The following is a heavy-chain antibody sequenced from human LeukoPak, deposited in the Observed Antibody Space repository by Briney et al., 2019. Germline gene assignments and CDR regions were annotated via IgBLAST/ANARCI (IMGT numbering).Heavy chain of an antibody. CDR1: GFTFSSYA. D-gene: IGHD2-15*01. Sequence: GGSLRLSCAASGFTFSSYAMHWVRQAPGKGLEWVAVISYDGGNKYYADSVKGRFTISRDNSKNTLYLQMNSLRAEDTAVYYCARDRGYCSGGSCYGDSWFDPWGQGTLVTVSS. CDR3: ARDRGYCSGGSCYGDSWFDP. J-gene: IGHJ5*02. CDR2: ISYDGGNK. V-gene: IGHV3-30-3*01.